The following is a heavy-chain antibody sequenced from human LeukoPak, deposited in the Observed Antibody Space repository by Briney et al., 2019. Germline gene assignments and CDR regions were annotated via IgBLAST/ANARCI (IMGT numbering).Heavy chain of an antibody. CDR2: INPNSGGT. V-gene: IGHV1-2*02. Sequence: ASVKVSCKASGYTFTSYGISWVRQAPGQGLEWMGWINPNSGGTNYAQKFQGRVTMTRDTSISTAYMELSRLRSYDTAVYYCARAGEDVVVTADYYYYMDVWGKGTTVTISS. CDR3: ARAGEDVVVTADYYYYMDV. CDR1: GYTFTSYG. J-gene: IGHJ6*03. D-gene: IGHD2-21*02.